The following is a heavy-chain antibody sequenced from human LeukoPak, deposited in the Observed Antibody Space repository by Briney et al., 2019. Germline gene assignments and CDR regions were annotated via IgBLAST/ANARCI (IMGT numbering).Heavy chain of an antibody. CDR1: GFTFSNYW. V-gene: IGHV3-7*01. Sequence: PGGSLRLSCAASGFTFSNYWMSWVRQAPGKGLEWVAHINKDGSEIYYVDSVKGRFTISRDNAKSSLSLQVNSLRVEDTAVYYCARDKVTYWGQGILVTVSS. CDR3: ARDKVTY. J-gene: IGHJ4*02. CDR2: INKDGSEI.